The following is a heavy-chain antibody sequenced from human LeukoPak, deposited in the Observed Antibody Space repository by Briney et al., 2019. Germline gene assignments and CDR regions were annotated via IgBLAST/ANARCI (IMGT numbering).Heavy chain of an antibody. Sequence: PSETLSLTCTVSGGSISSYYWSWIRQPAGKGLEWIGRIYTSGSTNYNPSLKSRVTMSVDTSKNQFSLKLSSVTAADTAVYYCARGDVVVVAATDYYYYGMDVCGQGTTVTVS. CDR2: IYTSGST. CDR3: ARGDVVVVAATDYYYYGMDV. CDR1: GGSISSYY. D-gene: IGHD2-15*01. V-gene: IGHV4-4*07. J-gene: IGHJ6*02.